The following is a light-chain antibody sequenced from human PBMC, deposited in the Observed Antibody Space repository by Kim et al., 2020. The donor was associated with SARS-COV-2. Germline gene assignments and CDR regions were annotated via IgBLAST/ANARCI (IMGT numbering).Light chain of an antibody. V-gene: IGLV1-40*01. CDR2: SNT. Sequence: QSVLTQPPSVSVAPGQRVTISCTGSNSNIGAGFDVHWYQQFPGTAPKLLIYSNTNRPSGVPDRFSGSKSGTSASLVVTGLQAEDEADYYCQSYDSSLSALFGGGTQLTVL. CDR1: NSNIGAGFD. J-gene: IGLJ3*02. CDR3: QSYDSSLSAL.